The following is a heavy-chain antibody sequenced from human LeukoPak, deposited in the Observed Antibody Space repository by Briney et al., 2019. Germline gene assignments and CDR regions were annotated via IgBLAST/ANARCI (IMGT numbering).Heavy chain of an antibody. CDR1: GFTFSSYG. V-gene: IGHV3-30*02. D-gene: IGHD3-10*01. Sequence: GGSLRLSCAASGFTFSSYGMHWVRLAPGKGLEWVAFIRYDGSNKYYADSVKGRFTISRDNSKNTLYLQMNSLRAEDTAVYYCAKPELLWFGEFNYDYWGQGTLVTVSS. CDR3: AKPELLWFGEFNYDY. J-gene: IGHJ4*02. CDR2: IRYDGSNK.